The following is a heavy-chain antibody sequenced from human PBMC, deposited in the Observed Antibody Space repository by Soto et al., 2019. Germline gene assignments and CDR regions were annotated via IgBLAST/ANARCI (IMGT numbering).Heavy chain of an antibody. V-gene: IGHV1-69*08. Sequence: SVKVSCKASGDTFSSSTISWVRQAPGQGLEWMGRIIPMVDTADYGQKFQGRVTITADKSTITVYMEMSSLRSEDTAVYYCARDGGRYYYYGMDVWGQGTTVTVSS. CDR3: ARDGGRYYYYGMDV. CDR1: GDTFSSST. CDR2: IIPMVDTA. J-gene: IGHJ6*02. D-gene: IGHD3-16*01.